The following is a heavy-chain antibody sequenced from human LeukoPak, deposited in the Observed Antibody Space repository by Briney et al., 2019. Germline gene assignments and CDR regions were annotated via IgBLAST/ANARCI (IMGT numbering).Heavy chain of an antibody. V-gene: IGHV3-33*01. D-gene: IGHD2-15*01. Sequence: GGSLRLSCAASGFTFSSYGMHWVRQAPGKGLEWVAVIWYDGSNKYYADSVKGRFTISRDISKNTLFLLMNSLTVEDTAIYYCARVAYTSSWGERYYFDYWGQGTLVTVSS. CDR2: IWYDGSNK. CDR1: GFTFSSYG. CDR3: ARVAYTSSWGERYYFDY. J-gene: IGHJ4*02.